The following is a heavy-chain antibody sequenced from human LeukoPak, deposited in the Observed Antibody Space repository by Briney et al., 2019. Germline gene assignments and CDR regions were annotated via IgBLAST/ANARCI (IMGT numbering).Heavy chain of an antibody. CDR3: VRREGYSSSPLGS. V-gene: IGHV4-59*01. J-gene: IGHJ5*02. CDR1: GGSISNYY. D-gene: IGHD2-15*01. Sequence: PSETLSLTCTVSGGSISNYYWTWIRQPPGKGLEWIGYVHSSGINHYNPAVRSRVTMSLDTSKNQFSLNLSSVTAADTAFYYCVRREGYSSSPLGSWGQGTLVTVSS. CDR2: VHSSGIN.